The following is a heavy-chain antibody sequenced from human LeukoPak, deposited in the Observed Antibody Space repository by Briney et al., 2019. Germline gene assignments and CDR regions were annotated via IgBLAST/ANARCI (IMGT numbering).Heavy chain of an antibody. CDR1: GLKFSNYV. J-gene: IGHJ4*02. V-gene: IGHV3-30-3*01. CDR3: ARAVAAAGNPFDY. Sequence: PGGSLRLSCVASGLKFSNYVMHWVRQAPGKGLEWVSVISSDGNNDNYADSVKGRFTISRDNSKNTLYLQMNSLRAEDTAVYYCARAVAAAGNPFDYWGQGTLVTVSS. CDR2: ISSDGNND. D-gene: IGHD6-13*01.